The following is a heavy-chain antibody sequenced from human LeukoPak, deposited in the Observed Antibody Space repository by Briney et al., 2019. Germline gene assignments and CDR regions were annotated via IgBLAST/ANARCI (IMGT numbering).Heavy chain of an antibody. Sequence: TSETLSLTCTVSGGSMSDYYWSFIRQSAGTGLEWLGRIHTSGTTWYNPSLKSRVTISVDTSKNQFSLKLSSVTAADTAVYYCARGVKIEYSSSSRNWYFDLWGRGTLVTVSS. D-gene: IGHD6-6*01. J-gene: IGHJ2*01. CDR2: IHTSGTT. CDR1: GGSMSDYY. CDR3: ARGVKIEYSSSSRNWYFDL. V-gene: IGHV4-4*07.